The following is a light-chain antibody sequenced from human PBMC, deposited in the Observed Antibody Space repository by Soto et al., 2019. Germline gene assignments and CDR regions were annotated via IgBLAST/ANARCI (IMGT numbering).Light chain of an antibody. CDR3: QQHGTSPI. J-gene: IGKJ4*01. V-gene: IGKV3-20*01. CDR2: GAS. Sequence: EVLLTQSPGTLSLCPGERATLSCRASQAVSSILLAWYQQKPGQAPRLLIYGASSRATGIPDRFSGSGSGTDFTLTVSRLEPEDFAVYYCQQHGTSPIFCGGTKVEIK. CDR1: QAVSSIL.